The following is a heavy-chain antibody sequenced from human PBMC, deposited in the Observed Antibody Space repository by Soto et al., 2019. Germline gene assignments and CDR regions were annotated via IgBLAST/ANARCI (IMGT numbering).Heavy chain of an antibody. CDR3: SKSGDGY. CDR2: ITSDGFNT. V-gene: IGHV3-23*01. CDR1: RFTFSSYA. D-gene: IGHD3-10*01. J-gene: IGHJ4*02. Sequence: EVQLLTSGGGLVQPGGSLRLSCAASRFTFSSYAMTWVRQAPGKGLEWVSSITSDGFNTYYADSVKGRFTISRDNSKNTVYLQINSLRAEDTAVYYCSKSGDGYWGQGTLFTVSS.